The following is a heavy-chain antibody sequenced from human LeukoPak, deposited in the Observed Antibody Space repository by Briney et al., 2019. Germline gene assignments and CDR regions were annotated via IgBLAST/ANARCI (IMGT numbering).Heavy chain of an antibody. J-gene: IGHJ5*02. D-gene: IGHD6-19*01. CDR3: AGMGIAVAGTELGWFDP. Sequence: GASVKVSCKASGYTFTSYGISWVRQAPGQGLEWMGWISAYNGNTNYAQKLQGRVTMTTDTSTSTAYMELRSLRSDDTAVYYCAGMGIAVAGTELGWFDPWGQGTLVTVSS. CDR2: ISAYNGNT. V-gene: IGHV1-18*01. CDR1: GYTFTSYG.